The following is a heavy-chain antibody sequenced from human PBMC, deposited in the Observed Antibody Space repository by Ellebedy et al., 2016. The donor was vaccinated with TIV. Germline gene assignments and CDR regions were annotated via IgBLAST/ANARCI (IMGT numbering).Heavy chain of an antibody. Sequence: GESLKISCAASGFTFTTYAMSWVRQAPGKGLACVSAISGGRDDTHYADSVKGRFTISRDNAKNTLYLEMSSLRAEDTAVFYCARGPTHGGSYYDNWGQGTLVTVSS. CDR2: ISGGRDDT. J-gene: IGHJ4*02. D-gene: IGHD1-26*01. CDR1: GFTFTTYA. CDR3: ARGPTHGGSYYDN. V-gene: IGHV3-23*01.